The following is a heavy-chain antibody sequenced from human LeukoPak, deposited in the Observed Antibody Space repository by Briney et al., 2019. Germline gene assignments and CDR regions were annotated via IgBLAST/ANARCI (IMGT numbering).Heavy chain of an antibody. CDR3: AREVVVDYYYYNMDV. CDR2: IYTSGST. V-gene: IGHV4-4*07. J-gene: IGHJ6*03. D-gene: IGHD3-22*01. CDR1: GRFISRSH. Sequence: SDTLSLTCTVSGRFISRSHGSWTPQPAGKGAEWIRRIYTSGSTNYNPSLKSRVTMSVDTSKNQFSLKLSSVTAADTAVYYCAREVVVDYYYYNMDVWGKGTTVTVSS.